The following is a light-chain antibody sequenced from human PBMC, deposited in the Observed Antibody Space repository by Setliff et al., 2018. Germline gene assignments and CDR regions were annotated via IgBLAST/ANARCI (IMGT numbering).Light chain of an antibody. J-gene: IGLJ1*01. V-gene: IGLV3-21*04. CDR1: NIGGKS. CDR2: YDS. Sequence: SYELTQPPSVPVAPGKTARITCGGNNIGGKSVNWYQQKLGQAPVLVIYYDSDRPSGIPERFFGSNSGNTATLTISRVEAGDEADYYCQVWDSGSEHYGLGTGIKGTV. CDR3: QVWDSGSEHYG.